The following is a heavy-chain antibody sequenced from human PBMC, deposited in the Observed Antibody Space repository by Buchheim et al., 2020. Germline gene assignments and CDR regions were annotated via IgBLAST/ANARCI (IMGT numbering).Heavy chain of an antibody. CDR1: GFTFSSYG. J-gene: IGHJ5*02. D-gene: IGHD3-3*01. Sequence: VQLVESGGGVVQPGRSLRLSCAASGFTFSSYGMHWVRQAPGKGLEWVSYISSSGSTIYYADSVKGRFTISRDNAKNSLYLQMNSLRAEDTAVYYCARGRQKSITIFGVANRPWFDPWGQGTL. V-gene: IGHV3-48*04. CDR2: ISSSGSTI. CDR3: ARGRQKSITIFGVANRPWFDP.